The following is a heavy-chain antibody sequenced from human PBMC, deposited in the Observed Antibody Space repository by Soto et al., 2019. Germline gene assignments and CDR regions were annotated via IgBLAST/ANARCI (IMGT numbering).Heavy chain of an antibody. Sequence: EVQLVESGGGLVKPGGSPRLSCAASGFTFSSYSMNWVRQAPGKGLEWVSSISSSSSYIYYADSVKGRFTISRDNAKNSLYLQMNSLRAEDTAVYYCARNGGRDYYYYGMDVWGQGTTVTVSS. CDR2: ISSSSSYI. CDR1: GFTFSSYS. V-gene: IGHV3-21*01. D-gene: IGHD3-16*01. J-gene: IGHJ6*02. CDR3: ARNGGRDYYYYGMDV.